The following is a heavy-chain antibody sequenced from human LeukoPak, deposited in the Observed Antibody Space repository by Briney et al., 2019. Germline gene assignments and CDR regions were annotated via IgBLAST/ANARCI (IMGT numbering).Heavy chain of an antibody. J-gene: IGHJ3*02. CDR1: GGIFNGYY. Sequence: SETLSLTCAVYGGIFNGYYWSWIRQPPGKGLEWIGEINRSGTTNYNPTLKSRVTISVDTSKSQVSLKLTSVTAADTAVFYCARGRFGNPLQLQPRRPFDMWGQETVVTISS. CDR3: ARGRFGNPLQLQPRRPFDM. CDR2: INRSGTT. V-gene: IGHV4-34*01. D-gene: IGHD1-1*01.